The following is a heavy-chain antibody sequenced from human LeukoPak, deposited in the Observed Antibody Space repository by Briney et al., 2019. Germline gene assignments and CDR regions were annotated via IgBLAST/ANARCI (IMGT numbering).Heavy chain of an antibody. D-gene: IGHD1-26*01. V-gene: IGHV3-30*02. CDR2: IRYDGSNK. CDR3: AKGLTPIVGASSD. Sequence: GGSLRLSCAASGFTFSSYGMHWVRQAPGKGLEWVAFIRYDGSNKYYADSVKGRFTISRDNSKNTLYLQMNSLRAEDTAVYYCAKGLTPIVGASSDWGQGTLVTVSS. J-gene: IGHJ4*02. CDR1: GFTFSSYG.